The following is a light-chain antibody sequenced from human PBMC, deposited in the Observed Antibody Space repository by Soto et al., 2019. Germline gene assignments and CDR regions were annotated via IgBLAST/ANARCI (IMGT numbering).Light chain of an antibody. V-gene: IGKV3-15*01. CDR3: HQYNNWWT. J-gene: IGKJ1*01. CDR2: GAS. CDR1: QTVSTS. Sequence: EVVMTQSPATLSVSPGERATLSCRASQTVSTSLAWYQQKPGRAPRLLIYGASTRASGVPARFSGSGSGTEFTLTISRLQSEDSAVYYCHQYNNWWTFGQGTKVDIK.